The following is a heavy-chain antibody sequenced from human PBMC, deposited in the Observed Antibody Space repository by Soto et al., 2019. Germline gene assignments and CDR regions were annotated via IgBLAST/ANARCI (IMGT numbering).Heavy chain of an antibody. CDR1: GGSISSYY. D-gene: IGHD5-12*01. J-gene: IGHJ3*02. V-gene: IGHV4-59*01. CDR3: ARGTPRGYSGHDAFDI. CDR2: IYYSGST. Sequence: KQSQTLSLTCTVSGGSISSYYWSWIRQPPGKGLEWIGYIYYSGSTNYNPYLKSRVTISVDTSKNQFSLKLSSVTAADTAVYYCARGTPRGYSGHDAFDIWGQGTMVTVSS.